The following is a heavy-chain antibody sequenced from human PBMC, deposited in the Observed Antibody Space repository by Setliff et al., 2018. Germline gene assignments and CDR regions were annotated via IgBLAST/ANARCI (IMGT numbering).Heavy chain of an antibody. V-gene: IGHV4-4*02. Sequence: SETLSLTCAVSGGSISSSNWWSWIRQPPGKGLEWIGEINHTGSTNYNPSLKSRVTISIDTSKNQFSLNLTSVTAADTALYYCARGSGAVVVAATPFAYWGQGTLVTVSS. D-gene: IGHD2-15*01. CDR1: GGSISSSNW. J-gene: IGHJ4*02. CDR2: INHTGST. CDR3: ARGSGAVVVAATPFAY.